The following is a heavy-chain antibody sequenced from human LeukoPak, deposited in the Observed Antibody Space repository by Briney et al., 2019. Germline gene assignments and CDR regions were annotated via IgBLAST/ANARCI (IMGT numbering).Heavy chain of an antibody. J-gene: IGHJ6*03. CDR1: GGTFSSYA. Sequence: SVKGSCKASGGTFSSYAISLVRQAPGQGLEWMGGIIPIFGTANYAQKFQGRVTITADESTSTAYMELSSLRSEDTAVYYCARGGDSMTTDYYYMDVWGKGTTVTVSS. CDR2: IIPIFGTA. CDR3: ARGGDSMTTDYYYMDV. D-gene: IGHD4-17*01. V-gene: IGHV1-69*13.